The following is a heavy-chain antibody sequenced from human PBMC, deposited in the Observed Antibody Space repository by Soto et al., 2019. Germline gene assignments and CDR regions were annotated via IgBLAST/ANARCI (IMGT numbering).Heavy chain of an antibody. CDR2: ISYDGSNK. CDR1: GFTFSSYA. CDR3: ARGPNSSGYYAYFDY. Sequence: GGSLRLSCAASGFTFSSYAMHWVRQAPGKGLEWVAVISYDGSNKYYADSVKGRFTISRDNSKNTLYLQMNSLRAEDTAVYYCARGPNSSGYYAYFDYWGQGTLVTVSS. D-gene: IGHD3-22*01. J-gene: IGHJ4*02. V-gene: IGHV3-30-3*01.